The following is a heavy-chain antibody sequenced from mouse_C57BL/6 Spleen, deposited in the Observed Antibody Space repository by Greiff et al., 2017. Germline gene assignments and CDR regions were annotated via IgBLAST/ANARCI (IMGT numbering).Heavy chain of an antibody. CDR2: ISYDGSN. CDR1: GYSITSGYY. Sequence: EVKLMESGPGLVKPSQSLSLTCSVTGYSITSGYYWNWIRQFPGNKLEWMGYISYDGSNNYNPSLKNRISITRDTSKNQFFLKLNSVTTEDTATYYCARFQYYFDYWGQGTTLTVSS. J-gene: IGHJ2*01. V-gene: IGHV3-6*01. CDR3: ARFQYYFDY.